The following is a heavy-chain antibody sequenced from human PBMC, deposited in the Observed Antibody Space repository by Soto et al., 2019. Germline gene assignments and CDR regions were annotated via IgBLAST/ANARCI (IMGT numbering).Heavy chain of an antibody. Sequence: SETLSLSCPVSGGSISSYYWSWIRQPAGKGLEWIGRIYTSGSTNYNPSLKSRVTMSVDTSKNQFSLKLSSVTAADTAVYYCARDQDSSGYYYSYYYYGMDVWG. V-gene: IGHV4-4*07. CDR3: ARDQDSSGYYYSYYYYGMDV. CDR2: IYTSGST. CDR1: GGSISSYY. D-gene: IGHD3-22*01. J-gene: IGHJ6*01.